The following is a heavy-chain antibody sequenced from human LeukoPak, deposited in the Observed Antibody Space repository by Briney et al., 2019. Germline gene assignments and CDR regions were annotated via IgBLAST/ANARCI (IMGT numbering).Heavy chain of an antibody. CDR2: IDYRGST. CDR1: GGSISSYY. CDR3: ARPRWDDYGDLYFDY. V-gene: IGHV4-59*08. D-gene: IGHD4-17*01. Sequence: SETLSLTCTVSGGSISSYYCSWIRQPPGKGLEWIGYIDYRGSTNYNPSLKSRVTISVDTSKNQFSLKLSSVTAADTAVYYCARPRWDDYGDLYFDYWGQGTLVTVSS. J-gene: IGHJ4*02.